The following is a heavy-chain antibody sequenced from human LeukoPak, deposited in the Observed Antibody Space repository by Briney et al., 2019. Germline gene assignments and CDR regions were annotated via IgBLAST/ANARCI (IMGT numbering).Heavy chain of an antibody. J-gene: IGHJ5*02. CDR3: AHPTEYSSSWYGNWFDP. D-gene: IGHD6-13*01. Sequence: PGGSLRLSCTVSGFTVSSNSWSWVRQAPGKGLEWVSFIYSGGSTYYADSLKGRFTISRDNSKNTLYLQMNSLRAEDTAVYYCAHPTEYSSSWYGNWFDPWGQGTLVTVSS. CDR1: GFTVSSNS. CDR2: IYSGGST. V-gene: IGHV3-53*01.